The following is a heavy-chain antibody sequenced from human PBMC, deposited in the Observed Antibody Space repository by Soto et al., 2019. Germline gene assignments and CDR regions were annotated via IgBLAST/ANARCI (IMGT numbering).Heavy chain of an antibody. CDR2: INPSGGST. CDR3: AKQMLDYYDSSGYYLNFDY. V-gene: IGHV1-46*01. CDR1: GYTFTSYY. J-gene: IGHJ4*02. D-gene: IGHD3-22*01. Sequence: ASVKVSCKASGYTFTSYYMHWVRQAPGQGLEWMGIINPSGGSTSYAQKFQGRVTMTRDTSTSTVYMELSSLRSEDTAVYYCAKQMLDYYDSSGYYLNFDYWGQGTLVTVSS.